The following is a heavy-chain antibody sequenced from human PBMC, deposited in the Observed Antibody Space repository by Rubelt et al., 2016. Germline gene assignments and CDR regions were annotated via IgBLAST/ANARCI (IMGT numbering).Heavy chain of an antibody. CDR2: INNRGST. D-gene: IGHD6-13*01. V-gene: IGHV4-34*01. CDR1: GGSFSGYY. J-gene: IGHJ5*02. Sequence: QVQLQQWGAGLLKPSETLSLTCAVYGGSFSGYYWSWIRQPPGKGLEWIGEINNRGSTNYHPSLKRRVTISGDTSKNLFSLKLSSVPAADTAVYYCARGLARAAAAPRRLWFDPWGQGTLVTVSS. CDR3: ARGLARAAAAPRRLWFDP.